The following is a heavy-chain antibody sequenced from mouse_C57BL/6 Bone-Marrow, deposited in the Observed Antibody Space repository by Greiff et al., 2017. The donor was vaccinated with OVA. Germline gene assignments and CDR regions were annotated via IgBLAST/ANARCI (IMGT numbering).Heavy chain of an antibody. Sequence: VQLQQSGPELVKPGASVKISCKASGYTFTDYYMNWVKQSHGKSLEWIGDINPNNGGTSYNQKFKGKATLTVDKSSSTAYMELRSLTSEDSAVYYCARSDGNYLYYYAMDYWGQGTSVTVSS. J-gene: IGHJ4*01. CDR3: ARSDGNYLYYYAMDY. CDR2: INPNNGGT. CDR1: GYTFTDYY. D-gene: IGHD2-1*01. V-gene: IGHV1-26*01.